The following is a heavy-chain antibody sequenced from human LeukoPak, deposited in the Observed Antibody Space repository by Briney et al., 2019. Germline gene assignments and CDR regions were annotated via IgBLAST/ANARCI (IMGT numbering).Heavy chain of an antibody. CDR2: ISAYNGNT. V-gene: IGHV1-18*04. D-gene: IGHD3-3*01. CDR1: GYTFTDYF. Sequence: GAAVKVSCKASGYTFTDYFIHWVRQAPGQGLEWMGWISAYNGNTNYAQKFQGRVTMTKDTSTSTAYMELRSLRSDDTAVYYCARDVSDFWSFSKYYYMDVWGKGTTVTVSS. CDR3: ARDVSDFWSFSKYYYMDV. J-gene: IGHJ6*03.